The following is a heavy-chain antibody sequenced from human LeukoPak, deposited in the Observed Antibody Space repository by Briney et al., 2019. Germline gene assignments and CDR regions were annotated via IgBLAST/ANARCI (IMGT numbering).Heavy chain of an antibody. CDR2: IYHSGST. CDR1: GYSISSGYY. V-gene: IGHV4-38-2*02. Sequence: SETLSLTCTVSGYSISSGYYWGWIRQPPGKGLEWIGSIYHSGSTYYNPSLKSRVTISVDTSKNQFSLKLSSVTAADTAVYYCARDFWSGPYYYMDVWGKGTTVTVSS. D-gene: IGHD3-3*01. CDR3: ARDFWSGPYYYMDV. J-gene: IGHJ6*03.